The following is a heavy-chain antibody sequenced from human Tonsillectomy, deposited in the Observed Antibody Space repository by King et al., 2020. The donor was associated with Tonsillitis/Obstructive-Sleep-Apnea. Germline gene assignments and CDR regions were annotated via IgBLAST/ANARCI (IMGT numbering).Heavy chain of an antibody. CDR1: GGSFSGYY. Sequence: VQLQQWGAGLLKPSETLSLTCAVYGGSFSGYYWSWIRQPPGKGLEWIGEINHSGSTNYNPSLKSRVTISVDTSKNQFSLKLSSVTAADTAVYYCARVTYYYGSGSYYDYWGQGTLVTVSS. CDR2: INHSGST. CDR3: ARVTYYYGSGSYYDY. D-gene: IGHD3-10*01. J-gene: IGHJ4*02. V-gene: IGHV4-34*01.